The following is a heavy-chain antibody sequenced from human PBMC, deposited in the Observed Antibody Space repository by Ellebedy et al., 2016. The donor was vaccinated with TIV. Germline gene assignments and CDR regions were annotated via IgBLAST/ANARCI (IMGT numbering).Heavy chain of an antibody. CDR1: GDSINIYY. D-gene: IGHD2-2*01. CDR3: ARGGGSAMDPHYFDS. J-gene: IGHJ4*02. Sequence: MPSETLSLTCSVSGDSINIYYWNWIRLSPAKGLEWIGYIYDLLSPTYNPSLRGRVTMSVYVSKNQFSLNLNSVTAADTAVYYCARGGGSAMDPHYFDSWGQGTLVTVSS. V-gene: IGHV4-59*12. CDR2: IYDLLSP.